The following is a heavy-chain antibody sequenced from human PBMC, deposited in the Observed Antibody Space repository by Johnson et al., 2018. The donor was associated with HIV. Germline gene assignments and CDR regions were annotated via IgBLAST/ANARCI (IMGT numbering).Heavy chain of an antibody. J-gene: IGHJ3*02. D-gene: IGHD5-18*01. Sequence: VQLVESGGGLVQPGGSLRLSCAASGFTFSSYAMSWVRQAPGKGLEWVALISYDGDNKYYADSVKGRFTVSRDNAKNSLYLQMNSLRAEDTAMYYCARGMWIPEIDAIDIWGQGTMVTVSS. CDR1: GFTFSSYA. CDR2: ISYDGDNK. V-gene: IGHV3-30*04. CDR3: ARGMWIPEIDAIDI.